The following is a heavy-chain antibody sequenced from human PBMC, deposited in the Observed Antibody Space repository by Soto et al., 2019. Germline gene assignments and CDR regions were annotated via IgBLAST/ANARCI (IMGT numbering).Heavy chain of an antibody. V-gene: IGHV1-2*02. CDR2: INPHSGGT. D-gene: IGHD5-18*01. CDR3: ARDSGAAMAWGYFDY. Sequence: ASVKVSCKASVYTFTGYYMHWVRQAPGQGLVWMGWINPHSGGTNYAPKFQGRVTMTRDTSISTVYMELTRLTSDDTAVYYCARDSGAAMAWGYFDYWGQGTPVTVSS. CDR1: VYTFTGYY. J-gene: IGHJ4*02.